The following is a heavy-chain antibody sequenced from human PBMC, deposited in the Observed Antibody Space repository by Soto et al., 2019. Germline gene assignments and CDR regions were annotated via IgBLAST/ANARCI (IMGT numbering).Heavy chain of an antibody. D-gene: IGHD2-15*01. CDR3: ARSGGLDRDFNY. Sequence: QVQLVQSGAEVKKPGSSVKVSCKASGGTFSSDSFSWVRQAPGQGLEWMGGIIPMFETPIYAQKFQDRVTITPDESTSTAYMQLSSLRSGDTAVYYCARSGGLDRDFNYWGQGTLVTVSS. J-gene: IGHJ4*02. V-gene: IGHV1-69*05. CDR1: GGTFSSDS. CDR2: IIPMFETP.